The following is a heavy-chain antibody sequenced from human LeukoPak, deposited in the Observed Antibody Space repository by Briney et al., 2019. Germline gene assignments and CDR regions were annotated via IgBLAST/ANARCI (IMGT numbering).Heavy chain of an antibody. Sequence: GGSLRLSCAASGFTFSSAWMTWVRQAPGKGLEWVGHVKNKTNGGTTDYAAPVKGRFIISRDDSKNTLYLQMNSLRTEDTAVYYCARGFCSSTNCYQGPFDFWGQGTLVTVSS. CDR3: ARGFCSSTNCYQGPFDF. J-gene: IGHJ4*02. V-gene: IGHV3-15*01. CDR2: VKNKTNGGTT. CDR1: GFTFSSAW. D-gene: IGHD2-2*01.